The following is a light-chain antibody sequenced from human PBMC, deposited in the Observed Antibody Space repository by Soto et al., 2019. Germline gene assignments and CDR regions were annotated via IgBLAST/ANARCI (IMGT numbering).Light chain of an antibody. CDR2: SNN. Sequence: QSVLTQPPSASGTPGQRVTISCSGSSSNIGSNTVNWYQQLPGTAPKLLIYSNNQLPSGVPDRFSGSKSGTSASLAISGLQSEDEADYYCAAWDASLNGPVFGGGTKVTVL. CDR1: SSNIGSNT. J-gene: IGLJ3*02. CDR3: AAWDASLNGPV. V-gene: IGLV1-44*01.